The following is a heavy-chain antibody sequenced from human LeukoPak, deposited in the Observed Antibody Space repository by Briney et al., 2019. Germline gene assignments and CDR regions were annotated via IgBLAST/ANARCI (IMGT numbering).Heavy chain of an antibody. CDR1: GGTFSSYA. CDR2: IIPIFGIA. Sequence: GSSVNVSCKASGGTFSSYAVSWVRQAPGQGLEWMGRIIPIFGIANYAQKFQGRVTITADKSTSTAYMELSSLRSEDTAVCYCARRDGYRGWGQGTLVTVSS. D-gene: IGHD5-24*01. CDR3: ARRDGYRG. J-gene: IGHJ4*02. V-gene: IGHV1-69*04.